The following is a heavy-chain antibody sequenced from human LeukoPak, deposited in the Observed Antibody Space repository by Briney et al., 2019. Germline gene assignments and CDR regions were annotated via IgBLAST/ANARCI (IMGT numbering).Heavy chain of an antibody. D-gene: IGHD2-2*01. Sequence: PRGSLRLSCAASGFTFRSYEMNWVRQAPGQGLEWVSYISRSGSTIYYADSVKGRFTITRDNAKNPPFLQMNSLRAEDTALYYCAKECVYCTRATCSSHVPEPPCLDYWGQGTLVTVSS. CDR3: AKECVYCTRATCSSHVPEPPCLDY. CDR2: ISRSGSTI. J-gene: IGHJ4*02. CDR1: GFTFRSYE. V-gene: IGHV3-48*03.